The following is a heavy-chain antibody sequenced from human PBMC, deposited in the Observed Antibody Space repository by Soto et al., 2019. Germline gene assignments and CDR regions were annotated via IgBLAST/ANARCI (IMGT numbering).Heavy chain of an antibody. CDR2: ISGGGDTT. V-gene: IGHV3-23*01. CDR3: AKGRGGSGSLTPRVDF. Sequence: EVQLLESGGALVQPGGSLRLYCAASGLTFNNYTMTWVRQAPGKGLEWVSAISGGGDTTYYADSVKGRFPVSRDGSKDTLYLQMSSLRAEDTALYYCAKGRGGSGSLTPRVDFWGHGTLVTVSS. CDR1: GLTFNNYT. J-gene: IGHJ1*01. D-gene: IGHD3-10*01.